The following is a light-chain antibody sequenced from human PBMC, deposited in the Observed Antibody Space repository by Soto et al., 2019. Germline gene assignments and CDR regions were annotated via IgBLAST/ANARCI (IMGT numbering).Light chain of an antibody. J-gene: IGLJ3*02. CDR3: QVCDTSSDGRSDPPSDRWV. Sequence: SYELTQPPSVSVAPGQTAMITCGGNNIGNKNVHWYQQRPGQAPVLVVYNDSDRPSGIPDRLSASNSENTATLTISRVEAGDEADFYCQVCDTSSDGRSDPPSDRWVFGGGTKLTVL. CDR1: NIGNKN. V-gene: IGLV3-21*02. CDR2: NDS.